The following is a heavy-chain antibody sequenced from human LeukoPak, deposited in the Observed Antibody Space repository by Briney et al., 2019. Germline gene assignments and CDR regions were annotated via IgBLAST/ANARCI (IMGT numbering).Heavy chain of an antibody. J-gene: IGHJ6*02. D-gene: IGHD6-19*01. V-gene: IGHV3-23*01. CDR2: IDAGGGDT. Sequence: GASLRLSCAASGFSFRSYAMTWVRQAPGKGLEWVSSIDAGGGDTYYSDSVKGRFTISRDDSMNTLYLQMNSLRADDTAVYYSTGPTKSGLVRGNVVDVWGQGTTVTVSS. CDR3: TGPTKSGLVRGNVVDV. CDR1: GFSFRSYA.